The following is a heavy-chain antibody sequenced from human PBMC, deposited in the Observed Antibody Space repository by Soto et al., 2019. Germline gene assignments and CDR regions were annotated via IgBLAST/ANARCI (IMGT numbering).Heavy chain of an antibody. V-gene: IGHV5-51*01. J-gene: IGHJ4*02. D-gene: IGHD3-3*01. Sequence: PGESLKISCKGSGFSFTTYWIAWVRQMPGKGLEWMGIIYPGDSKTTYSPSFQGQVTISADKSISTAYLQWSSLKASDTAMYYCARQGSLSGYYTTVFNYWGQGTLVTVSS. CDR1: GFSFTTYW. CDR2: IYPGDSKT. CDR3: ARQGSLSGYYTTVFNY.